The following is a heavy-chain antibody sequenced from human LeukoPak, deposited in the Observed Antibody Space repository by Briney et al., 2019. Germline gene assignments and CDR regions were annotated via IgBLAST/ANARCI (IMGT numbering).Heavy chain of an antibody. J-gene: IGHJ4*02. D-gene: IGHD3-22*01. V-gene: IGHV3-11*01. CDR2: ISSSGSTI. CDR3: ARALGYYYDSSGYYGY. CDR1: GFTFSDYC. Sequence: GGSLRLSCAASGFTFSDYCMSWIHQAPGKGLEWVSYISSSGSTIYYADSVKGRFTISRDNAKNSLYLQMNSLRAEDTAVYYCARALGYYYDSSGYYGYWGQGTLITVSS.